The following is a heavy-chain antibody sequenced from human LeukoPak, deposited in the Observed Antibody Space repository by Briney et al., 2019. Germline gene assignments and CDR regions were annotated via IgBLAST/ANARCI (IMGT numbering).Heavy chain of an antibody. CDR3: ARTTEGGYSYGYFYYYYMDV. J-gene: IGHJ6*03. V-gene: IGHV4-4*07. CDR2: IYTSGST. D-gene: IGHD5-18*01. Sequence: SETLSLTCTVSGYSISSDYYWRWIRQPAGKGLEWIGRIYTSGSTNYNPSLKSRVTISLDPSKNQFSLKLSSVTAADTAVYYCARTTEGGYSYGYFYYYYMDVWGKGTTVTISS. CDR1: GYSISSDYY.